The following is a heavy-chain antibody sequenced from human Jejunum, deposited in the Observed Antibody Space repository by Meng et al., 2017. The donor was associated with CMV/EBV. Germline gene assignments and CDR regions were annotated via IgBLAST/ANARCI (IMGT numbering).Heavy chain of an antibody. V-gene: IGHV6-1*01. D-gene: IGHD7-27*01. Sequence: SGDGVSSNSAGWRWIGQSPSRGLEWLGRTYYRSRWFNDYAGSVKSRITINPDTSRNQFSLQLNSVTPEDTAVYYCARGTWGFLDSWGQGTLVTVSS. CDR3: ARGTWGFLDS. J-gene: IGHJ4*02. CDR1: GDGVSSNSAG. CDR2: TYYRSRWFN.